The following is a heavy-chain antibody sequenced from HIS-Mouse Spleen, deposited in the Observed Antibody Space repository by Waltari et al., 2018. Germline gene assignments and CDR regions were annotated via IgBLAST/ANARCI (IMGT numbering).Heavy chain of an antibody. CDR1: GFTVSSNY. V-gene: IGHV3-53*01. Sequence: EVQLVESGGGLIQPGGSLRLSCAASGFTVSSNYMSWVRQAPGKGLEWVFVIYSGGSTYYADSVKGRFTISRDNSKNTLYLQMNSLRAEDTAVYYCARGGLAAAGWYFDLWGRGTLVTVSS. CDR2: IYSGGST. CDR3: ARGGLAAAGWYFDL. D-gene: IGHD6-13*01. J-gene: IGHJ2*01.